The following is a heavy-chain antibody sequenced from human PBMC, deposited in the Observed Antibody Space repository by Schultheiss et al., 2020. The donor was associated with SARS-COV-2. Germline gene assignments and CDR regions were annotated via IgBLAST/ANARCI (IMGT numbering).Heavy chain of an antibody. CDR3: ARRYSSSPAAFDI. CDR1: GYSFTSYW. Sequence: GGSLRLSCKGSGYSFTSYWISWVRQMPGKGLEWMGRIDPSDSYTNYSPSFQGHVTISADKSISTAYLQWSSLKASDTAMYYCARRYSSSPAAFDIWGQGTMVTVSS. D-gene: IGHD6-6*01. J-gene: IGHJ3*02. CDR2: IDPSDSYT. V-gene: IGHV5-10-1*01.